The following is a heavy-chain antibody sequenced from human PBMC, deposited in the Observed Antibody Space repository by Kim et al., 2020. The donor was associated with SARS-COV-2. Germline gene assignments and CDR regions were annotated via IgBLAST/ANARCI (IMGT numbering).Heavy chain of an antibody. Sequence: QKFQERVTITRDMSTSTAYMELSSLRSEDTAVYYCAAAFYYGSGSLDFDYWGQGTLVTVSS. CDR3: AAAFYYGSGSLDFDY. J-gene: IGHJ4*02. V-gene: IGHV1-58*01. D-gene: IGHD3-10*01.